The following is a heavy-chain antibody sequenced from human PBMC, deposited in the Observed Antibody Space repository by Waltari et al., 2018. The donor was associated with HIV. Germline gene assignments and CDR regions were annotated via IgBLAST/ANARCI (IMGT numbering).Heavy chain of an antibody. D-gene: IGHD5-12*01. V-gene: IGHV3-21*01. CDR1: GFSFNSYT. J-gene: IGHJ6*02. Sequence: EVQLVESGGGLVTPGGSVRLSCAASGFSFNSYTMTWVRQAPGKGLVGVSSIKYNTEKMYYVDSVKGRFTISRDNARKSLFLQIDTLRVEDTAVYFCARGASGYDSFYYHALDVWGPGTTLSVSS. CDR3: ARGASGYDSFYYHALDV. CDR2: IKYNTEKM.